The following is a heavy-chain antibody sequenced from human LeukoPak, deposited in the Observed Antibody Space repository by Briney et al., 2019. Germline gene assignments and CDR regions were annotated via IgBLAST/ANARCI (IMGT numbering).Heavy chain of an antibody. CDR3: AKGSRPYDIRAALDY. CDR2: ISGSGGST. Sequence: PGGSLRLSCAASGFTFSSYAMSWVRQAPGKGLEWVSAISGSGGSTYYADSAKGRFTISRDNSKNTLYLQMTRLRAEATAVYYCAKGSRPYDIRAALDYWGQGTLVTVSS. CDR1: GFTFSSYA. J-gene: IGHJ4*02. V-gene: IGHV3-23*01. D-gene: IGHD3-9*01.